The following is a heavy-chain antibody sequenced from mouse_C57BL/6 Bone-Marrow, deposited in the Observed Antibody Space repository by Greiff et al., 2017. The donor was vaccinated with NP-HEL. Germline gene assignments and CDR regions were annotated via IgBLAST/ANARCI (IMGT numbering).Heavy chain of an antibody. CDR2: IDPSDSYT. CDR1: GYTFTSYW. Sequence: QVQLHQPGAELVRPGTSVKLSCKASGYTFTSYWMPWVKQRPGQGLEWIGVIDPSDSYTNYNQKLKGKATLTVDTSSSTAYMPLSSLTSEDSAVYYCARGGYDKDYYAMDYWGQGTSVTVSS. J-gene: IGHJ4*01. V-gene: IGHV1-59*01. CDR3: ARGGYDKDYYAMDY. D-gene: IGHD2-2*01.